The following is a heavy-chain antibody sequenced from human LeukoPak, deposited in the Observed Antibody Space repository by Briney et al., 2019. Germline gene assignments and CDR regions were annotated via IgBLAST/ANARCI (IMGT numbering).Heavy chain of an antibody. D-gene: IGHD3-22*01. J-gene: IGHJ4*02. CDR2: IKQDGSKK. CDR1: GFTFSGYW. CDR3: ARDTGYYDSSGYYYGSFDY. V-gene: IGHV3-7*01. Sequence: GGSLRLSCAASGFTFSGYWMNWVRQAPGKGLQWVANIKQDGSKKYYVDSVKGRFTISRDNAKNSLYLQMNSLRAEDTAVYYCARDTGYYDSSGYYYGSFDYWGQGTLVTVSS.